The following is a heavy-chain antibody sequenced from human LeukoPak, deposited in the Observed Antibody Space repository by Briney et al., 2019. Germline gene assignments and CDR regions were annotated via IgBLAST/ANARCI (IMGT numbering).Heavy chain of an antibody. CDR2: IGDSADSI. V-gene: IGHV3-23*01. D-gene: IGHD6-19*01. J-gene: IGHJ4*02. Sequence: GGSLRLSCVASGFTFSNYAMTWVRQAPGKGLEWVPIIGDSADSIYYADSVKGRFTISRDNSKNTLYLQMNSLRPEDTAVYYCAKGLAVAGDFWGQGTLVTVSS. CDR1: GFTFSNYA. CDR3: AKGLAVAGDF.